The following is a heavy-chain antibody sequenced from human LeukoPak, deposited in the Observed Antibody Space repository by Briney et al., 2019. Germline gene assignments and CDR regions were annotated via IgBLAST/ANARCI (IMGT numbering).Heavy chain of an antibody. J-gene: IGHJ6*03. CDR2: TNSDGSST. Sequence: GGSLRLSCAPSGFTLSSYWMHAVPPAPGRGVGWVSRTNSDGSSTSYADSVKGRFTISRDNAKNTLYLQMNSLRTEDTAVYYCARVIGDYGIYYYYYMDVWGKGTTVTVSS. D-gene: IGHD4-17*01. CDR3: ARVIGDYGIYYYYYMDV. V-gene: IGHV3-74*01. CDR1: GFTLSSYW.